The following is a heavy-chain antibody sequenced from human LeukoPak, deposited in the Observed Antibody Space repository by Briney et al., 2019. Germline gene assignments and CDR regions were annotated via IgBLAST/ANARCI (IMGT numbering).Heavy chain of an antibody. CDR2: INRSSGDT. Sequence: GGSLRLSCAASGFRFDDYGMSWVRQRPGKGLEWVSGINRSSGDTGYADSVKGRFTISRDNAKNSLYLQMNSLRAEDTALYYCVRVMGYCSDGSCYPRGVGYYYMDVWGKGTTVTVSS. J-gene: IGHJ6*03. V-gene: IGHV3-20*04. CDR3: VRVMGYCSDGSCYPRGVGYYYMDV. D-gene: IGHD2-15*01. CDR1: GFRFDDYG.